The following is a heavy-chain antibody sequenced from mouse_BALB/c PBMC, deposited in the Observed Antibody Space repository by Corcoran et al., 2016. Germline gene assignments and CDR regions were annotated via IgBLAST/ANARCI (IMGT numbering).Heavy chain of an antibody. J-gene: IGHJ3*01. V-gene: IGHV3-6*02. CDR3: ASYDYDWFAY. CDR2: ISYDGSN. D-gene: IGHD2-4*01. CDR1: GYSITSGYY. Sequence: DVQLQESGPGLVKPSQSLSLTCSVTGYSITSGYYWNWIRQFPGNKLEWMGYISYDGSNNYNPSLKNRISITRDTSKNQFFLKLNSVTTEDTATYYGASYDYDWFAYWGQGTLVTVSA.